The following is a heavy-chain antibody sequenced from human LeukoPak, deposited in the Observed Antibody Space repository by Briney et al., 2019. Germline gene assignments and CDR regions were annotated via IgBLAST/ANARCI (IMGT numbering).Heavy chain of an antibody. CDR2: ISGRGGST. V-gene: IGHV3-23*01. D-gene: IGHD6-19*01. Sequence: PGGSLRLSCTASGFTFSSYAMRWVRQAPGEGLEWVSGISGRGGSTYYADSVKGRFTTSRDNSKNTLYVQMNSLRAEDTAVYYCAKSTSGWSFDSWGQGTPVSVSS. CDR3: AKSTSGWSFDS. CDR1: GFTFSSYA. J-gene: IGHJ4*02.